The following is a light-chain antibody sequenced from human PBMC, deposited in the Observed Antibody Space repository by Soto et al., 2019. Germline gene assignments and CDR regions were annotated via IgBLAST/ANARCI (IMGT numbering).Light chain of an antibody. CDR2: DVS. V-gene: IGLV2-14*01. CDR1: SSDVGGYNY. J-gene: IGLJ2*01. CDR3: SSYTSSSVV. Sequence: QSALTQPASVSGSPGQSITISCTGTSSDVGGYNYVSWYQQHPGKAPKLMIYDVSNRPSGVSNRFSGSKSGNTASLTISGLKAEDEADYYCSSYTSSSVVFGGWTKLTVL.